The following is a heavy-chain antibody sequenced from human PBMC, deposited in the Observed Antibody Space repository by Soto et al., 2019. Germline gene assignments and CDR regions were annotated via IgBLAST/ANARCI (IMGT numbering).Heavy chain of an antibody. CDR1: GFTFSSYW. Sequence: GGSLRLSCAASGFTFSSYWMSWVRQAPGKGLEWVANIKQDGSEKYYVDSVKGRFTISRDNAKNSLYLQMNSLRAEDTAVYYCARVRGGVTTGLDFDYWGQGTLVTVSS. V-gene: IGHV3-7*01. J-gene: IGHJ4*02. CDR2: IKQDGSEK. CDR3: ARVRGGVTTGLDFDY. D-gene: IGHD4-4*01.